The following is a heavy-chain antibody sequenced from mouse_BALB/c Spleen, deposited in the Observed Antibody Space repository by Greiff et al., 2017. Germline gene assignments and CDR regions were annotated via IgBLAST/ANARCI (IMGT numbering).Heavy chain of an antibody. CDR1: GFTFSSFG. Sequence: EVQGVESGGGLVQPGGSRKLSCAASGFTFSSFGMHWVRQAPEKGLEWVAYISSGSSTIYYADTVKGRFTISRDNPKNTLFLQMTSLRSEDTAMYYCARSGSSYVGWYFDVWGAGTTVTVSS. V-gene: IGHV5-17*02. D-gene: IGHD1-1*01. CDR2: ISSGSSTI. J-gene: IGHJ1*01. CDR3: ARSGSSYVGWYFDV.